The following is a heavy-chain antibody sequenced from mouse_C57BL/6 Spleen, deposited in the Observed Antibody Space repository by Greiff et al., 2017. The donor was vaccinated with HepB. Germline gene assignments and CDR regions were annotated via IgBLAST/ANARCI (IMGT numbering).Heavy chain of an antibody. CDR1: GYTFTSYW. CDR2: IDPSDSYT. Sequence: QVQLQQPGAELVKPGASVKLSCKASGYTFTSYWMQWVKQRPGQGLEWIGEIDPSDSYTNYNQKFKGKATLTVDTSSSTAYMQLSSLTSEDSAVYYCARWGKNWDVHWYFDVWGTGTTVTVSS. D-gene: IGHD4-1*01. CDR3: ARWGKNWDVHWYFDV. J-gene: IGHJ1*03. V-gene: IGHV1-50*01.